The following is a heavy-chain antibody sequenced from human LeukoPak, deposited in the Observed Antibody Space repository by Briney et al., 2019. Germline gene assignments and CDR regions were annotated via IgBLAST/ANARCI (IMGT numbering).Heavy chain of an antibody. Sequence: ASVKVSCKASGYTFTSYYMHWVRQAPGQGLEWMGIINPSGGGTSYAQKFQGRVTMTRDTSASTVYMELSSLRSEDTAVYYCARELRFVVATMRWFDPWGQGTLVTVSS. D-gene: IGHD5-12*01. CDR2: INPSGGGT. J-gene: IGHJ5*02. CDR3: ARELRFVVATMRWFDP. V-gene: IGHV1-46*01. CDR1: GYTFTSYY.